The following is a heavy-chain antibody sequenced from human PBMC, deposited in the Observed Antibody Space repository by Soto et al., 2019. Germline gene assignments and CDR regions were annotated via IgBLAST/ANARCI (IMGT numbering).Heavy chain of an antibody. V-gene: IGHV1-18*01. CDR1: GYTFTSYG. J-gene: IGHJ6*02. CDR2: ISAYNGNT. Sequence: ASVKVSCKASGYTFTSYGISWVRQAPGQGLEWMGWISAYNGNTNYAQKLQGRVTMTTDTSTSTAYMELRSLRSDDTAVYYCARDSPYCSGGSCYGGYYYGMDVWGQGTTVTVSS. D-gene: IGHD2-15*01. CDR3: ARDSPYCSGGSCYGGYYYGMDV.